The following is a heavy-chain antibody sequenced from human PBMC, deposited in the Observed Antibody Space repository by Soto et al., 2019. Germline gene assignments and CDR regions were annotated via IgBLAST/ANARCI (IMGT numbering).Heavy chain of an antibody. Sequence: SETLSLTCVVSGGSITSYHWSWIRQFPGKGLEWIAYTAYIGNTNYNPSLKSRVTMSIDTSKNRFSLKLASVTTADTAVYYCARMFDNYVNGNWFDPWGQGTLVTVSS. V-gene: IGHV4-59*01. CDR2: TAYIGNT. D-gene: IGHD3-10*02. CDR3: ARMFDNYVNGNWFDP. J-gene: IGHJ5*02. CDR1: GGSITSYH.